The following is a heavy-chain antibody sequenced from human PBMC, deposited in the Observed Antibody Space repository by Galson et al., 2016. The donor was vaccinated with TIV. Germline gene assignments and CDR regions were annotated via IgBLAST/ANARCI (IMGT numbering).Heavy chain of an antibody. CDR1: GFTFDSYT. J-gene: IGHJ4*02. Sequence: SLRLSCAASGFTFDSYTFHWVRQTPGKGLEWVAIISHDGNNKDFADSVQGRFTISRGSSKSSVLLQMNSLRLEDTAVYYCTRDGRGNWKYVDFFDFWGQGTLVTVSS. CDR2: ISHDGNNK. CDR3: TRDGRGNWKYVDFFDF. V-gene: IGHV3-30-3*01. D-gene: IGHD1-7*01.